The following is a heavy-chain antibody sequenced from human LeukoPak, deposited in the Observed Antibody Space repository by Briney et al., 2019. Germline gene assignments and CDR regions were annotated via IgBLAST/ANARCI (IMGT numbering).Heavy chain of an antibody. CDR1: GGSFNGFY. CDR2: INHSRGT. J-gene: IGHJ4*02. V-gene: IGHV4-34*01. D-gene: IGHD5-24*01. Sequence: SETLSLTCAVHGGSFNGFYWTWMRQPPGKGPEWIGEINHSRGTSYTASLWSRVTISQDTSKNQFSLELTSVTAADTAVYYCARGLGEGYPDSWGQGTLVIVSS. CDR3: ARGLGEGYPDS.